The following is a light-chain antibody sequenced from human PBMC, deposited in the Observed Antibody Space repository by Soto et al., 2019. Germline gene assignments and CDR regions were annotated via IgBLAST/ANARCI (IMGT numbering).Light chain of an antibody. CDR2: DAS. J-gene: IGKJ4*01. Sequence: DIVLTQSPATLSLSPGERATLSCRASQSVSSYLAWYQQKPGQAPRLLIYDASNMATGIPARFSGTGSGTDFTPTIGSLEPEDFAVYYCQHRANWPLTFGGGTKVEIK. CDR3: QHRANWPLT. V-gene: IGKV3-11*01. CDR1: QSVSSY.